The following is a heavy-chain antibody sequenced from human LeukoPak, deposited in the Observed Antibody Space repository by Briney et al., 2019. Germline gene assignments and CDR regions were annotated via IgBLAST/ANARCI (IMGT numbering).Heavy chain of an antibody. V-gene: IGHV3-15*01. CDR1: GFTFSNAW. CDR2: IKRKTDDETT. D-gene: IGHD3-22*01. J-gene: IGHJ4*02. CDR3: TTGYYCGSSDLAH. Sequence: GGSLRLSCAASGFTFSNAWMSWVRQPPGKGLEWVGRIKRKTDDETTDYAAPVKGRFIISRDDSQNTLYLQVNSLKSEDTALYYCTTGYYCGSSDLAHWGQGTLVTVSS.